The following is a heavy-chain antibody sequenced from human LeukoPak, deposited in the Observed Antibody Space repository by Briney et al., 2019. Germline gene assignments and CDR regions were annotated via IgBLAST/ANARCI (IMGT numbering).Heavy chain of an antibody. CDR2: ISYRTSHI. CDR3: GRAFPPLRTAAAGDY. J-gene: IGHJ4*02. D-gene: IGHD6-13*01. CDR1: GFTFSDCD. Sequence: GGSLRLSCTASGFTFSDCDMNWVRQAPGKGLEWGSSISYRTSHIYYADSVKGRFTISRDNAKNSLYLQMDSLRAEDTAVYFCGRAFPPLRTAAAGDYWGQGTLVTVSS. V-gene: IGHV3-21*01.